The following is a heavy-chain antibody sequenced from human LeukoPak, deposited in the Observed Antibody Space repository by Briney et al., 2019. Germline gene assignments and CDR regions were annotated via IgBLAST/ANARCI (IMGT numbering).Heavy chain of an antibody. J-gene: IGHJ6*02. D-gene: IGHD6-13*01. V-gene: IGHV1-18*01. CDR1: AYTFANYA. CDR3: ARDSSPEDYYYYYGMDV. Sequence: ASVKVSCKASAYTFANYAISWLRQAPGQGLEWMGRISVSNGNTNYAQKLQGRVTMTTDTSTKTVYMELRSLRSDDTAVYYCARDSSPEDYYYYYGMDVWGQGTTVTVSS. CDR2: ISVSNGNT.